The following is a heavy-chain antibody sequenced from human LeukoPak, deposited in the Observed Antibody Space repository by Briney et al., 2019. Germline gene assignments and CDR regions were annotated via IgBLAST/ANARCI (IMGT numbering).Heavy chain of an antibody. Sequence: GESLRLSCAASGFAFSSYWMSWVRQAPGKGLEWVAKINREGSDKNYVDSVKGGFTISRDNAKYARYLQRNSLRVEDTAVYYGARDGVPGGRDVWGQGTTVTVS. D-gene: IGHD3-10*01. V-gene: IGHV3-7*01. CDR3: ARDGVPGGRDV. CDR2: INREGSDK. J-gene: IGHJ6*02. CDR1: GFAFSSYW.